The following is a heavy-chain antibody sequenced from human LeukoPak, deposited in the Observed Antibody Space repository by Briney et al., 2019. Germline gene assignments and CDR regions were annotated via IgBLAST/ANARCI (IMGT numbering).Heavy chain of an antibody. CDR1: GFTFSNAW. CDR2: IKTKNDGETT. J-gene: IGHJ4*02. V-gene: IGHV3-15*01. D-gene: IGHD4-23*01. Sequence: GGSLGLSFAASGFTFSNAWMSWFRQAPGRGLEWVGRIKTKNDGETTDYAAPVKGRFIISRDDSKNTLYLQMNSLKTEDTAVYFCTRDDSGGYGNWGQGTLVTVSS. CDR3: TRDDSGGYGN.